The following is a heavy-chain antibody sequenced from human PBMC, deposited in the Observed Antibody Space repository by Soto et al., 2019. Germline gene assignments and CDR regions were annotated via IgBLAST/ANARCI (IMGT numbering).Heavy chain of an antibody. V-gene: IGHV1-18*01. D-gene: IGHD3-9*01. J-gene: IGHJ4*02. CDR3: ARGIVSDWLKPFDN. Sequence: QVQLVQSGAEVKKPGASVRVSCKASGYTFTSYGIIWVRQAPGQGLEWMGWISAYNYKTDYAQKLQGRVTMTIDTSTNTGYMELRRLTSDDTAVYYCARGIVSDWLKPFDNWGQGTLVTVSS. CDR2: ISAYNYKT. CDR1: GYTFTSYG.